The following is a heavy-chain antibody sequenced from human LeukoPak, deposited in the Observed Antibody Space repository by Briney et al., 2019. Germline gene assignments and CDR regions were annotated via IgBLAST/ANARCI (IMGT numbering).Heavy chain of an antibody. V-gene: IGHV3-23*01. D-gene: IGHD4-11*01. CDR3: AKDYSNYNYFDY. CDR2: ISGSGGST. CDR1: GFTFSSYA. Sequence: PGGSLRLSCAASGFTFSSYAMSWVRQAPGNGLEWVSAISGSGGSTYYADSVKGRFTISRDNSKNTLYLQMNSQRAEDTAVYYCAKDYSNYNYFDYWGQGTLVTVSS. J-gene: IGHJ4*02.